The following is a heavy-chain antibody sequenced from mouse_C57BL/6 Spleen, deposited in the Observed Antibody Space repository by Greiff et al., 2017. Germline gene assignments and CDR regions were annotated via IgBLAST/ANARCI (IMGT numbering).Heavy chain of an antibody. J-gene: IGHJ2*01. CDR1: GYTFTDYE. CDR3: TREDYYFDY. Sequence: QVQLQQSGAELVRPGASVTLSCKASGYTFTDYEMHWVKQTPVHGLEWIGAIDPENGGTAYNQKFKGKAILTADKSSGTAYMGLRSLTSDDSAVYYCTREDYYFDYWGQGTTLTVSS. V-gene: IGHV1-15*01. CDR2: IDPENGGT.